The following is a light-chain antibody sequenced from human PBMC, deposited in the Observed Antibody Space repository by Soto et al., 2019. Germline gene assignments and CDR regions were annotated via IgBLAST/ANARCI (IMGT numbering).Light chain of an antibody. V-gene: IGKV3-20*01. CDR3: QQYGSSPQIYT. CDR2: GAS. CDR1: QSVNSIY. Sequence: DSVLTQSPGTLSLSPGDRATLSCRASQSVNSIYLAWYQQKPGQAPRLLIYGASSRATGIPDRFSGSRSATDFTLTISRLEPEDFAVYYCQQYGSSPQIYTFGQGTKLEIK. J-gene: IGKJ2*01.